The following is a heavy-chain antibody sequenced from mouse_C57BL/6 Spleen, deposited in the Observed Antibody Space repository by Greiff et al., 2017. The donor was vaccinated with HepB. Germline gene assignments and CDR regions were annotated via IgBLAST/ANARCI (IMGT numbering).Heavy chain of an antibody. CDR2: IYPSDSET. CDR1: GYTFTSYW. J-gene: IGHJ3*01. CDR3: ARSGDGYSDWFAY. V-gene: IGHV1-61*01. D-gene: IGHD2-3*01. Sequence: QVQLQQPGAELVRPGSSVKLSCKASGYTFTSYWMDWVKQRPGQGLEWIGNIYPSDSETHYNQKFKDKATLTVDKSSSTAYMQLSSLTSEDSAVYYCARSGDGYSDWFAYWGQGTLVTVSA.